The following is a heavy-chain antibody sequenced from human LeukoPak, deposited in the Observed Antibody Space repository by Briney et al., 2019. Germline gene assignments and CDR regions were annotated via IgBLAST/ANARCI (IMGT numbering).Heavy chain of an antibody. CDR3: ARDSDTSGNHWFFDV. CDR2: IDPNGNDN. Sequence: GGSLRLSCVASGFKFSDCGMHWVRQTPGKGLQWVAAIDPNGNDNYYADSARGRFVISRDNSKNTLYLQIYSLTVVDTAVYYCARDSDTSGNHWFFDVWGRGTLVIASS. D-gene: IGHD6-19*01. J-gene: IGHJ2*01. CDR1: GFKFSDCG. V-gene: IGHV3-33*08.